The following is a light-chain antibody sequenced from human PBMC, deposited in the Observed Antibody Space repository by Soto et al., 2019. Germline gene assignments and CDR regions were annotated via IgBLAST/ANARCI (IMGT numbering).Light chain of an antibody. V-gene: IGLV2-14*01. CDR2: EIS. CDR3: TSYTSSNTYV. Sequence: QSVLTQPASVSGSPGQSITISCTGTSSDVGRYNYVSWYQQYPGKAPKLMIYEISNRPSGVSIRFSGSKSGNTASLTISGLQAEDEADYYCTSYTSSNTYVFGRGTKVTV. CDR1: SSDVGRYNY. J-gene: IGLJ1*01.